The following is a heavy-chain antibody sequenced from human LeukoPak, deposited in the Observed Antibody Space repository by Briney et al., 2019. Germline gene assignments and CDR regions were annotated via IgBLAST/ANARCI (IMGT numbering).Heavy chain of an antibody. D-gene: IGHD3-22*01. CDR3: ARGEYYSDTSSYFDY. J-gene: IGHJ4*02. Sequence: GGSLRLSCAASGFTFGSYGMNWVRQAPGKGLEWVAVISYDGSNKYYADSVKGRFTISRDNSKNTLFVQMSSLRAEDTAVYYCARGEYYSDTSSYFDYWGQGALVTVSS. CDR2: ISYDGSNK. CDR1: GFTFGSYG. V-gene: IGHV3-30*03.